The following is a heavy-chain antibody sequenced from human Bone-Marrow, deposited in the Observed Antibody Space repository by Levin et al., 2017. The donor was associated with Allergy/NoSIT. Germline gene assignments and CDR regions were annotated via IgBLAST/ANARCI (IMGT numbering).Heavy chain of an antibody. V-gene: IGHV3-53*01. CDR2: IYIGGTT. Sequence: GGSLRLSCAGSGFSVSGNSMTWVRQAPGKGLEWVSVIYIGGTTKYAESVKGRFTISRDTSKNTVDLQMNSLRAEDTAVYYCAKYHLIAGFDSWGQGTLVTVPP. D-gene: IGHD6-13*01. CDR3: AKYHLIAGFDS. CDR1: GFSVSGNS. J-gene: IGHJ4*02.